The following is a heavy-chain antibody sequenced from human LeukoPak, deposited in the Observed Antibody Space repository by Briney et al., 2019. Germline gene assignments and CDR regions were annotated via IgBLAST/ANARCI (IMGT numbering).Heavy chain of an antibody. Sequence: ASVKASCKASGYTFTGYYMHWVRQAPGQGLEWMGWINPNSGGTNYAQKFQGRFTMTRDTSISTAYMELSRLRSDDTAVYYCAIDPYGSGSPRPTDYWGQGTLVTVSS. D-gene: IGHD3-10*01. CDR1: GYTFTGYY. J-gene: IGHJ4*02. V-gene: IGHV1-2*02. CDR2: INPNSGGT. CDR3: AIDPYGSGSPRPTDY.